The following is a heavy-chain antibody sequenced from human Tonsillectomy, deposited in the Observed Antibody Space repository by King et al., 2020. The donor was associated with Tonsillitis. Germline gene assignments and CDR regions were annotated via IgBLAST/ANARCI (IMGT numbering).Heavy chain of an antibody. CDR1: GGSFSDFY. J-gene: IGHJ6*02. Sequence: VQLQQWGAGLLKPSETLSLTCAVYGGSFSDFYWSWIRQPPGKGLEWSGEINHSGSTNYKPSLKSRVTISVDTSENQISLKLTSVTAADTAVYYGARGPPGYYNGMDVWGQGTTVTVSS. CDR3: ARGPPGYYNGMDV. V-gene: IGHV4-34*01. CDR2: INHSGST.